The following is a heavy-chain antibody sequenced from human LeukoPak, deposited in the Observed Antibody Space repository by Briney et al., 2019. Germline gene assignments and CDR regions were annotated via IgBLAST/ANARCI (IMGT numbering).Heavy chain of an antibody. CDR2: IYTSGRT. CDR1: GGSISYYY. CDR3: ARMPGYSYYYMDV. Sequence: SETLSLTCTVSGGSISYYYWNWIRQPAGKGLEWIGRIYTSGRTYYNPSLKSRVRMSVDTSKNQFSLKLSSVTAADTAVYYCARMPGYSYYYMDVWGKGTTVTVSS. V-gene: IGHV4-4*07. J-gene: IGHJ6*03. D-gene: IGHD5-18*01.